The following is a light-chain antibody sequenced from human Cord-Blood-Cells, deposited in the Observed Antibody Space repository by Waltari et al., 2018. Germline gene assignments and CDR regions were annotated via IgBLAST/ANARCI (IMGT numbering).Light chain of an antibody. Sequence: EIVLTQSPGTLSLSPGEIATLYCRASQSVSSSYLAGYQQKPGQAPRLLIYGASSRATGIPDRFSGSGSGTDFTLTISRLEPEDFAVYYCQQYGSSPYSFGQGTKLEIK. CDR2: GAS. V-gene: IGKV3-20*01. CDR3: QQYGSSPYS. J-gene: IGKJ2*03. CDR1: QSVSSSY.